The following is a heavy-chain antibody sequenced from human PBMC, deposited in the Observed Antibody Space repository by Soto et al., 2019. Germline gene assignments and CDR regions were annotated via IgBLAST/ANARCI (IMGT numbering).Heavy chain of an antibody. CDR3: ASSYYYSRGSALRD. CDR1: GGSISSGGYS. D-gene: IGHD3-22*01. V-gene: IGHV4-30-2*01. J-gene: IGHJ1*01. CDR2: LYHSGST. Sequence: QLQLQESGSGLVKPSQTLSLTCAVSGGSISSGGYSWSWIRQPPGKGLEWIGYLYHSGSTYYNPSLKSRVTISVDRTKNQFSLKLRSVTAEDTAVYYCASSYYYSRGSALRDWGQGTLVTVSS.